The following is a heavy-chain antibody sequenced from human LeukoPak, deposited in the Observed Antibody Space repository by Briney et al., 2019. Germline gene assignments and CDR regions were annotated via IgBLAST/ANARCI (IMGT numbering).Heavy chain of an antibody. J-gene: IGHJ3*02. V-gene: IGHV4-4*02. Sequence: SGTLSLTCAVSGGSISSSNWWSWVRQPPGKGLEWIGEIYHSGSTNYNPSLKSRVTISVDKSKNQFSLKLSSVTAADTAVYYCASSPSDSSGDTGAFDIWGQGTMVTVSS. CDR3: ASSPSDSSGDTGAFDI. CDR2: IYHSGST. D-gene: IGHD3-22*01. CDR1: GGSISSSNW.